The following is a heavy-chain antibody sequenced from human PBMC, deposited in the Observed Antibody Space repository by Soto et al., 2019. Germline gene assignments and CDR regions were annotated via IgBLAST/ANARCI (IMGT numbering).Heavy chain of an antibody. CDR3: ARGAYYDFWSGLEYYYGMDV. CDR2: MNPNSGNT. Sequence: QVQLVQSGAEVKKPGASVKVSCKASGYTFTSYDINWVRQATGQGLEWMGWMNPNSGNTGYAQKFQGRVTMTRNTSISTAYMELSSLRSEDTAVYYCARGAYYDFWSGLEYYYGMDVWGQGTTVTVSS. D-gene: IGHD3-3*01. CDR1: GYTFTSYD. V-gene: IGHV1-8*01. J-gene: IGHJ6*02.